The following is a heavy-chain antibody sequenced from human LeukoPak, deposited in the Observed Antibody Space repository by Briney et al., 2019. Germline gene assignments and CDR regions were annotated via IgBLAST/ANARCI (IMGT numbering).Heavy chain of an antibody. Sequence: SSETLSLTCTVSGGSISSYYWSWIRQPPGKGLEWIGYIYYSGSTNYNPSLKSRVTISVDTSKNQFSLKLSSVTAADTAVYYCARLFSGFGYDGMDVWGQGTTVTVSS. CDR3: ARLFSGFGYDGMDV. J-gene: IGHJ6*02. CDR2: IYYSGST. CDR1: GGSISSYY. D-gene: IGHD3-10*01. V-gene: IGHV4-59*08.